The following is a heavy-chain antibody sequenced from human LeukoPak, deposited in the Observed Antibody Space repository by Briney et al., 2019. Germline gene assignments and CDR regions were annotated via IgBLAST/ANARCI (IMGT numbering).Heavy chain of an antibody. CDR1: GYTFISYG. J-gene: IGHJ5*02. CDR2: SSSSRGKT. CDR3: AIYHSSSSGWCDP. Sequence: GSSVKVSCKASGYTFISYGISWLRQAPGQGLEWMGGSSSSRGKTNSAQKFQGRVTMTTDTSTSTAYMELRSLRFDDTALYYCAIYHSSSSGWCDPGGQGTLVTVS. D-gene: IGHD6-6*01. V-gene: IGHV1-18*01.